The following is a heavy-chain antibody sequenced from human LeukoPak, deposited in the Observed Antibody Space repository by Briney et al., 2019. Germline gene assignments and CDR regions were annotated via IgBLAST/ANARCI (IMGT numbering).Heavy chain of an antibody. CDR2: ISKDGSDK. V-gene: IGHV3-30-3*01. J-gene: IGHJ4*02. CDR3: ARDYWWNYDY. CDR1: TFTSNHYG. D-gene: IGHD1-7*01. Sequence: GGSLRLSCAVSTFTSNHYGMNWVRQAPGKGLEWVAVISKDGSDKYYPGSVRGRFTISRDNSKNTIYLQMDSLRAEDTAIYYCARDYWWNYDYWGQGTLVTVSS.